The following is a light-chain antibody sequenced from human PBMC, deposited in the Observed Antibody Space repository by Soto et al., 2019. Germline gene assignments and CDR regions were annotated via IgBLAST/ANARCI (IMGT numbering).Light chain of an antibody. CDR3: QQRSNWPRVT. V-gene: IGKV3-11*01. CDR2: DAS. CDR1: QSVSSY. J-gene: IGKJ3*01. Sequence: EIVLTQSPATLSLSPGERASLYCRASQSVSSYLAWYQQKSGQAPRLLIYDASNRATGIPARFSGSGSGTDFTLTISSLEPEAFAVYYCQQRSNWPRVTFGPGTKVDIK.